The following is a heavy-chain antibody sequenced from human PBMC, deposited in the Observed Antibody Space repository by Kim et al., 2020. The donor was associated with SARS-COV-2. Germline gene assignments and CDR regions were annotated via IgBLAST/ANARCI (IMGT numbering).Heavy chain of an antibody. CDR2: IIPIFGTA. V-gene: IGHV1-69*13. D-gene: IGHD6-13*01. Sequence: SVKVSCKASGGTFSSYAISWVRQAPGQGLEWMGGIIPIFGTANYAQKFQGRVTITADESTSTAYMELSSLRSEDTAVYYCARGAAAAVPVDYWGQGTLVTVSS. J-gene: IGHJ4*02. CDR1: GGTFSSYA. CDR3: ARGAAAAVPVDY.